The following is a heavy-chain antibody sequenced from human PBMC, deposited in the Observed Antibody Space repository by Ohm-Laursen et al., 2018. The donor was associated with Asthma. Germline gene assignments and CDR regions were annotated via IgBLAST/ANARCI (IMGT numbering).Heavy chain of an antibody. CDR3: ARGYCSDGSCYSPLDY. CDR1: GFTFSSYG. CDR2: ISYDGSNK. J-gene: IGHJ4*02. D-gene: IGHD2-15*01. V-gene: IGHV3-30*03. Sequence: SLRLSCAASGFTFSSYGMHWVRQAPGKGLEWVAVISYDGSNKYYADSVKGRFTISRDNSKNTLYLQMNSLRAEDTAVYYCARGYCSDGSCYSPLDYWGQGTLVTVSS.